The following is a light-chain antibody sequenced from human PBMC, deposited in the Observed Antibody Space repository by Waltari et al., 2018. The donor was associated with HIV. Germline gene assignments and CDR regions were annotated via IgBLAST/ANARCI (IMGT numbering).Light chain of an antibody. CDR3: ASWDDSVSGWV. Sequence: SYELTQPPSVSVSPGQTARITCSGDALQNQYGYWYQQKPGQAPVLVIKKDSERPSGIPERFSGSSSGTTVTLTISGVRSEDEADYYCASWDDSVSGWVFGGGTKLTVL. CDR1: ALQNQY. J-gene: IGLJ3*02. V-gene: IGLV3-25*02. CDR2: KDS.